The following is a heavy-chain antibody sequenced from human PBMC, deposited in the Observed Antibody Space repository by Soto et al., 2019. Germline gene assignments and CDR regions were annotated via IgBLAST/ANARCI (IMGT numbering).Heavy chain of an antibody. D-gene: IGHD3-16*01. CDR3: AMVDVYVTPSPQDV. Sequence: QVQLVQSGAEVKNPGASVKVSCKASGYTFTRYGIGWARQAPGQGLEWMGWIHIDNGNTNYAHNVKGRVNLTTDTSTSRAYMELRSLRSNDTAIYYCAMVDVYVTPSPQDVWGQGTTVIVSS. CDR2: IHIDNGNT. V-gene: IGHV1-18*01. CDR1: GYTFTRYG. J-gene: IGHJ6*02.